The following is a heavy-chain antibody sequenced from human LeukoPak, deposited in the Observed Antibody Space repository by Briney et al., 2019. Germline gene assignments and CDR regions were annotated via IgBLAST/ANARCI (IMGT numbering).Heavy chain of an antibody. CDR2: TYYRSKWYN. V-gene: IGHV6-1*01. Sequence: SQTLSLTCAISGDSVSTNSATWTWLRQSPSRGLEWLGRTYYRSKWYNDYAVSMKSRITINPDTSKNQFSLQLNSVTPEDTAVYYCARYSWTATSWYWGQGTLVTVSS. D-gene: IGHD4-17*01. J-gene: IGHJ4*02. CDR1: GDSVSTNSAT. CDR3: ARYSWTATSWY.